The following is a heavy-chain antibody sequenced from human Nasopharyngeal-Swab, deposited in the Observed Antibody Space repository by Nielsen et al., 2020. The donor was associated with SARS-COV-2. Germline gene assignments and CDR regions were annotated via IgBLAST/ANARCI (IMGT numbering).Heavy chain of an antibody. Sequence: WIRQPPGKGPEWIGYIYYSGSTNYNPSLKSRVTISVDTSKNQFSLKLSSVTAADTAVYYCARGLEGYSSSWYVDYWGQGTLVTVSS. CDR2: IYYSGST. D-gene: IGHD6-13*01. V-gene: IGHV4-59*01. J-gene: IGHJ4*02. CDR3: ARGLEGYSSSWYVDY.